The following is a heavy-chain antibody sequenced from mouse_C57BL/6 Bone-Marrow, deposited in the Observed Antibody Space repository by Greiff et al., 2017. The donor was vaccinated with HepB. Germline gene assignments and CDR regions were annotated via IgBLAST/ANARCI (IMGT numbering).Heavy chain of an antibody. CDR2: ISSGGSYT. Sequence: EVQLVESGGDLVKPGGSLKLSCAASGFTFSSYGMSWVRQTPDKRLEWVATISSGGSYTYYPDSVKGRFTISRDNAKNTLYLQMSSLKSEDTAMYYCARRGRHFDYWGQGTTLTVSS. CDR1: GFTFSSYG. CDR3: ARRGRHFDY. J-gene: IGHJ2*01. V-gene: IGHV5-6*01. D-gene: IGHD1-1*01.